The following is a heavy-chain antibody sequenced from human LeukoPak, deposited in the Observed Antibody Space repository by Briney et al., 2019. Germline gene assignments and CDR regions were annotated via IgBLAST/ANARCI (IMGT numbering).Heavy chain of an antibody. CDR3: ARDRWSYYFDY. Sequence: SQTLSLTCAVSGVSVSNFDTAWDWIRQSPSVGLEWLGRTYYRSKWYNDYAVSVKSRITINPDTSKNQFSLHLNSVTPEDTAVYYCARDRWSYYFDYWGQGALVTVSS. D-gene: IGHD6-13*01. CDR1: GVSVSNFDTA. J-gene: IGHJ4*02. CDR2: TYYRSKWYN. V-gene: IGHV6-1*01.